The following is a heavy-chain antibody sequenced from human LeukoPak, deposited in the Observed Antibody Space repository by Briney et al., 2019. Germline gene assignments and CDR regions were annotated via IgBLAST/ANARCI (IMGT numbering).Heavy chain of an antibody. D-gene: IGHD3-22*01. CDR3: ARDRSRHYYDSSGYYHRWFDP. CDR1: GGSISSSSYY. Sequence: SETLSLTCTVSGGSISSSSYYWGWIRQPPGKGLEWIGSIYYSGSTYYNPSLKSRVTISVDTSKNQFSLKLSSVTAADTAVYYCARDRSRHYYDSSGYYHRWFDPWGQGTLVTVSS. CDR2: IYYSGST. V-gene: IGHV4-39*07. J-gene: IGHJ5*02.